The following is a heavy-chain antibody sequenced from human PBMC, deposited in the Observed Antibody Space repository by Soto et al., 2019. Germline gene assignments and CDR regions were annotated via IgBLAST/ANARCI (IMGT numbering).Heavy chain of an antibody. Sequence: QVQLEESGGGVVQSGRSLRLSCEASGFIFSNFGMHWVRQAPGKGLEWVAVIWYDGNKKYYVDSVKGRFTISRDNSKNTLYLQMESLRVDETAVYYCARKPKRQGGWDVWGQGTTVTVS. D-gene: IGHD3-16*01. J-gene: IGHJ6*02. CDR2: IWYDGNKK. V-gene: IGHV3-33*01. CDR1: GFIFSNFG. CDR3: ARKPKRQGGWDV.